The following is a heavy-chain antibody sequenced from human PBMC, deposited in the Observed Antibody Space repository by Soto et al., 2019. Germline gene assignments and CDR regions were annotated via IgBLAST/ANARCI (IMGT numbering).Heavy chain of an antibody. CDR2: ISYDGTNK. D-gene: IGHD1-26*01. CDR1: GFTFRSFG. CDR3: AKVLPATGIEGGGDAFDI. J-gene: IGHJ3*02. V-gene: IGHV3-30*18. Sequence: GGSLRLSCAASGFTFRSFGMHWIRQAPGKGLEWVALISYDGTNKYYADSVRGRFTISRDNSKNTLYLEMNTLRVEDTAVYYCAKVLPATGIEGGGDAFDIWGQGXMVTVSS.